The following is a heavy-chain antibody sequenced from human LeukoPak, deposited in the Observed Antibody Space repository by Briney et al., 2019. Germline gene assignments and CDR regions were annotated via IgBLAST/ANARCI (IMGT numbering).Heavy chain of an antibody. CDR1: GFTFSSYS. J-gene: IGHJ5*02. D-gene: IGHD3-10*01. CDR2: ISSSSSYI. CDR3: ASGVRSSGWFDP. V-gene: IGHV3-21*01. Sequence: GESLRLSCAASGFTFSSYSMNWVRQAPGKGLEWVSSISSSSSYIYYADSVKGRFTISRDNAKNSLYLQMNSLRAEDTAVYYCASGVRSSGWFDPWGQGTLVTVSS.